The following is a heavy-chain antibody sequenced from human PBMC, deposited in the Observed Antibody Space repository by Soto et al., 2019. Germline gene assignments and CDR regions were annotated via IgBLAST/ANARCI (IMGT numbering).Heavy chain of an antibody. CDR1: GYTFSSYT. Sequence: RVSCNSSGYTFSSYTIICVRHAHGQGLELMGRIIPILGIANYAQKFQGRVTITADKSTSTAYMELSSLRSEDTAVYYCARDRSGYDFGYMEVWGKGTTVTVSS. V-gene: IGHV1-69*04. CDR3: ARDRSGYDFGYMEV. CDR2: IIPILGIA. J-gene: IGHJ6*03. D-gene: IGHD5-12*01.